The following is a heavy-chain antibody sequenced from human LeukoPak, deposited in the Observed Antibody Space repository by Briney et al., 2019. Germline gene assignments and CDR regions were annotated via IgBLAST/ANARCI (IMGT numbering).Heavy chain of an antibody. V-gene: IGHV4-34*01. D-gene: IGHD3-9*01. Sequence: SETLSLTCAVYGGSFSGYYWSWIRQPPGKGLEWIGEINHSGSTNYNPSLKSRVTISVDTSKNQFSLKLSSVTAADTAVYYCARRASDINTFDYWGKGTLVTVSS. CDR1: GGSFSGYY. CDR2: INHSGST. CDR3: ARRASDINTFDY. J-gene: IGHJ4*02.